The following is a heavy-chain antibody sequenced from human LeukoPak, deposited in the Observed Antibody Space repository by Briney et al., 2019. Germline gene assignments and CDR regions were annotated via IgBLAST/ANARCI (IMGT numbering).Heavy chain of an antibody. J-gene: IGHJ4*02. CDR1: KFTFSTYW. CDR2: IKQDGSEK. Sequence: GGSLRLSCAASKFTFSTYWMSWVRQAPGKGLEWVANIKQDGSEKYYADSVKGRFTISRDNAKNSLYLQMNNLRAEDTAVYYCARTKILVVVVATPDIPYYFDYWGQGTLVTVSS. CDR3: ARTKILVVVVATPDIPYYFDY. V-gene: IGHV3-7*03. D-gene: IGHD2-15*01.